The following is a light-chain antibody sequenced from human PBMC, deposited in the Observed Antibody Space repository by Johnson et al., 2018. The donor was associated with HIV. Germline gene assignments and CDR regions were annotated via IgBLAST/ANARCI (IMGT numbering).Light chain of an antibody. J-gene: IGLJ1*01. CDR3: GTWYSSLRTGF. CDR2: DNN. V-gene: IGLV1-51*01. CDR1: SSNIGNNY. Sequence: QSVLTQPPSVSAAPGQKVTISCSGSSSNIGNNYVSWYQQVPGAAPKLLIYDNNRRPSGIPARFSGSKYGTSATLGITGLQTGDEADYYCGTWYSSLRTGFCGTGTKVTVL.